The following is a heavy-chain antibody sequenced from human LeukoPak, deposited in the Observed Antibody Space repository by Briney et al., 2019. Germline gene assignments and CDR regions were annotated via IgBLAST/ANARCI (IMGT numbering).Heavy chain of an antibody. V-gene: IGHV5-10-1*01. Sequence: GESLKISCKGSGYSFTSYWISWVRQMPGKGLEWMGRIDPSDSYTNYSPSFEGHVTISADRSTNTAYLQWSSLKASDTAMYYRARQGGATPGYWGQGTLVTVSS. CDR3: ARQGGATPGY. CDR1: GYSFTSYW. J-gene: IGHJ4*02. D-gene: IGHD1-26*01. CDR2: IDPSDSYT.